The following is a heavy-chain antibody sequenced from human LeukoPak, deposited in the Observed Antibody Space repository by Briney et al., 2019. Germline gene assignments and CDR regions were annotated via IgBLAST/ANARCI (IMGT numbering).Heavy chain of an antibody. Sequence: PGGSLRLSCAASGFTFSSYGMHWVRQAPGKGLEWVAFIRYDGSNKYYADSVKGRFTISRDNSKNTLYLQMNSLRAEDTAVYYCAKDEDYGDYVSDYWGQGTLVTASS. CDR3: AKDEDYGDYVSDY. V-gene: IGHV3-30*02. CDR1: GFTFSSYG. J-gene: IGHJ4*02. CDR2: IRYDGSNK. D-gene: IGHD4-17*01.